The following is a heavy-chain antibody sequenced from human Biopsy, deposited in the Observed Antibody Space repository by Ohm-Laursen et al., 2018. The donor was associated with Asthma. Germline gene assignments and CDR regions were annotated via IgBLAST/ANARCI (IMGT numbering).Heavy chain of an antibody. V-gene: IGHV1-2*06. CDR2: INPNSGGT. CDR1: GYNFISFA. CDR3: ARGQKSAGDRWFDP. Sequence: ASVKVSCNASGYNFISFAIHWVRQAPGQRLEWMGRINPNSGGTNYAQKFQGRVTMTRDTSISTAYMGVSRLRSDDTAVYYCARGQKSAGDRWFDPWGQGTLVTVSS. D-gene: IGHD6-13*01. J-gene: IGHJ5*02.